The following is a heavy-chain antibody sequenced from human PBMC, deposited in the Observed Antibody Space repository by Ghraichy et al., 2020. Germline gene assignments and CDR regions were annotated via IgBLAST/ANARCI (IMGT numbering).Heavy chain of an antibody. CDR2: ISSSSHII. CDR1: GFTFITCS. Sequence: GGSLRLSCAASGFTFITCSMTWVRQAPGKGLEGITYISSSSHIIDYADSVKGRFTGSRDNAQNSLYLQMNSLRDDDTAMYYCARGCRSDWFAAWGQGNLVIASS. CDR3: ARGCRSDWFAA. D-gene: IGHD3-9*01. V-gene: IGHV3-48*02. J-gene: IGHJ1*01.